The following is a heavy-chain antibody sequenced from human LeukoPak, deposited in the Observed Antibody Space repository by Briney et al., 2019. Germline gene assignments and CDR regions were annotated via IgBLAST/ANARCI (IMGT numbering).Heavy chain of an antibody. J-gene: IGHJ4*02. Sequence: GGSLRLSCAASGFTFSSYAMHWVRQAPGKGLEWVAVISYDGSNKYYADSVKGRFTISRDNSKNTLYLQMNSLRAEDTAVYYCARSPYYYDSSDYWGQGTLVTVSP. CDR2: ISYDGSNK. CDR3: ARSPYYYDSSDY. CDR1: GFTFSSYA. D-gene: IGHD3-22*01. V-gene: IGHV3-30*04.